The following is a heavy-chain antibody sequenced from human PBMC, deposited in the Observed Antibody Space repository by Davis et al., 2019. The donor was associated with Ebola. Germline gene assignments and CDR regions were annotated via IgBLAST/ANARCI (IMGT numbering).Heavy chain of an antibody. CDR2: INHSGST. J-gene: IGHJ4*02. V-gene: IGHV4-34*01. CDR3: ARVRRGGDYFDY. Sequence: GSLRLSCAVYGGSFSGYYWSWIRQPPGKGLEWIGEINHSGSTNYNPSLKSRVTISVDTSKNQFSLKLSSVTAADTAVYYCARVRRGGDYFDYWGQGTLVTVSS. D-gene: IGHD2-21*01. CDR1: GGSFSGYY.